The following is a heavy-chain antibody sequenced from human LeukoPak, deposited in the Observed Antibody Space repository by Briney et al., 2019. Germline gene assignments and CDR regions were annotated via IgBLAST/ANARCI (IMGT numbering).Heavy chain of an antibody. CDR2: MSGSGGST. D-gene: IGHD6-19*01. CDR3: AKYPTPPIRSSGWYDAFDI. CDR1: GFTFSSYA. V-gene: IGHV3-23*01. J-gene: IGHJ3*02. Sequence: GRSLRLSCAACGFTFSSYAMHWVRQAPGKGLEWVSAMSGSGGSTYCADCVKGRFTLSRDTSKNTLYLQMNSLRAEDTAVYYCAKYPTPPIRSSGWYDAFDIWGQGTMVTVSS.